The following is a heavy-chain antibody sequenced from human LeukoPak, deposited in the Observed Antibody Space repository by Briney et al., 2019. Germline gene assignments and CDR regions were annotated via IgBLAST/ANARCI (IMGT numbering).Heavy chain of an antibody. V-gene: IGHV3-23*01. Sequence: QPGGSLRLSCAASGFTFSSYAMSWVRQAPGKGLEWVSAISGSGGSTYYADSVKGRFTISRDNSKNTLYLQMNSLRAEDTAVYYCAKDQRYDILTGYFEQDYWGQGTLVTVSS. D-gene: IGHD3-9*01. CDR2: ISGSGGST. CDR1: GFTFSSYA. CDR3: AKDQRYDILTGYFEQDY. J-gene: IGHJ4*02.